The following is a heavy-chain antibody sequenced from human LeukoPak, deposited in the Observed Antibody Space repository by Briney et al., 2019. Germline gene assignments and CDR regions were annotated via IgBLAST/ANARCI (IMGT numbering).Heavy chain of an antibody. J-gene: IGHJ2*01. CDR1: GYTFTSYD. Sequence: ASVKVSCKASGYTFTSYDINWVRQATGQGLEWMGWISAYNGNTNYAQKLQGRVTMTTDTSTSTAYMELRSLRSDDTAVYYCARGSLGYCSGGSCYGRGWYFDLWGRGTLVTVSS. CDR2: ISAYNGNT. V-gene: IGHV1-18*01. CDR3: ARGSLGYCSGGSCYGRGWYFDL. D-gene: IGHD2-15*01.